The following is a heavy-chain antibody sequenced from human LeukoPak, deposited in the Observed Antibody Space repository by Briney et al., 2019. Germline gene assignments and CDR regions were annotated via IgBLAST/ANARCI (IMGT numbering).Heavy chain of an antibody. CDR1: GGSFSGYY. CDR2: INHSGST. J-gene: IGHJ4*02. Sequence: SETLSLTCAVYGGSFSGYYWSWIRQPPGKGLEWIGEINHSGSTNYNPSLKSRVTISVDTSKNQFSLKLGSVTAADTAVYYCARSSSSSSDYWGQGTLVTVSS. CDR3: ARSSSSSSDY. V-gene: IGHV4-34*01. D-gene: IGHD6-6*01.